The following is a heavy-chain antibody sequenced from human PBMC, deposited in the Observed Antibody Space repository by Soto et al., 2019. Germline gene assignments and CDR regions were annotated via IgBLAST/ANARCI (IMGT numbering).Heavy chain of an antibody. CDR1: GFTFSSYW. V-gene: IGHV3-7*01. CDR2: TKQDGSEK. D-gene: IGHD3-10*01. CDR3: ARDFRGLWFGGRESYYGMDV. J-gene: IGHJ6*02. Sequence: EEQLVESGGGLVQPGGSLRLSCAASGFTFSSYWMSWVRQAPGKGLEWVAHTKQDGSEKHYLDSVKGRFTISRDNAKNSLYLQMSSLRAEDTAIYYCARDFRGLWFGGRESYYGMDVWGQGTTVTVSS.